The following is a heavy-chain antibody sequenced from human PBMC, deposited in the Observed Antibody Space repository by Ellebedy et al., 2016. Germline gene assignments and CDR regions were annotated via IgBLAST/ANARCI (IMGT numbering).Heavy chain of an antibody. J-gene: IGHJ3*02. CDR2: IYYSWST. Sequence: SETLSLTCTVSGGSISSSSYYWGWIRQPPGKGLEWIGSIYYSWSTYYNPSLKSRVTISVDTSKNQFSLKLSSVTAADTAVYYCARGRITMVRGLRQSAFDIWGQGTMVTVSS. V-gene: IGHV4-39*07. CDR1: GGSISSSSYY. CDR3: ARGRITMVRGLRQSAFDI. D-gene: IGHD3-10*01.